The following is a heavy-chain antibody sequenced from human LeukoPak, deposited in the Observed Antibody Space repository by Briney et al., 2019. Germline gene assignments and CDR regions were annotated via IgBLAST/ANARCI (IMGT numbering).Heavy chain of an antibody. Sequence: GGSLRLSCAASGFTFSDYYMSWIRQAPGKGLEWVSYISSSGSTIYYADSVKGRFTISRDNAKNSLYLQMNSLRAEDTAVYYCARDRHYSGSYFSPREIDAFDIWGQGTMVTVSS. CDR3: ARDRHYSGSYFSPREIDAFDI. V-gene: IGHV3-11*04. CDR2: ISSSGSTI. D-gene: IGHD1-26*01. CDR1: GFTFSDYY. J-gene: IGHJ3*02.